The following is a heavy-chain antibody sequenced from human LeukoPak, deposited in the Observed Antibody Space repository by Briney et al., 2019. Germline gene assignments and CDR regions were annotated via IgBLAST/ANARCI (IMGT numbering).Heavy chain of an antibody. CDR1: GGSISSSSYY. D-gene: IGHD3-3*01. Sequence: SETLSLTCTVSGGSISSSSYYWGWIRQPPGKGLEWIGSIYYSGSTYYNPSLKSRVTISVDTSKNQFSLKLSSVTAADTAVYYCATPDYDFWSGYYARGFDYWGQGTLVTVSS. CDR3: ATPDYDFWSGYYARGFDY. V-gene: IGHV4-39*07. J-gene: IGHJ4*02. CDR2: IYYSGST.